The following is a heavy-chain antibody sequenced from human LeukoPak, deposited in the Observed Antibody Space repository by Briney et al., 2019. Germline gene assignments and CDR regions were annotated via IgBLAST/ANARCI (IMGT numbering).Heavy chain of an antibody. CDR1: GYTFTGYY. D-gene: IGHD1-20*01. CDR2: INPNSGGT. Sequence: ASVKVSCKASGYTFTGYYMHWVRQAPGQGLEWMGWINPNSGGTNYAQKFQGRVTMTRDTSISTAYMELSRLRSDDTAVYCCARGITGIDGFWFDPWGQGTLVTVSS. CDR3: ARGITGIDGFWFDP. J-gene: IGHJ5*02. V-gene: IGHV1-2*02.